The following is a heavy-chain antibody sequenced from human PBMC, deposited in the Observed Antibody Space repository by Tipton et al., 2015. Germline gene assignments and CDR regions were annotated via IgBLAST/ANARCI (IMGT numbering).Heavy chain of an antibody. J-gene: IGHJ4*02. CDR3: AREDTAIDFDY. Sequence: SLRLSCAASGFTFDDYAMHWVRQAPGKGLEWVSGISWNSGSIGYADSVKGRFTISRDNAKNSLYLQMNSLRAEDTAVYYCAREDTAIDFDYWGQGTLVTVSS. CDR2: ISWNSGSI. D-gene: IGHD5-18*01. V-gene: IGHV3-9*01. CDR1: GFTFDDYA.